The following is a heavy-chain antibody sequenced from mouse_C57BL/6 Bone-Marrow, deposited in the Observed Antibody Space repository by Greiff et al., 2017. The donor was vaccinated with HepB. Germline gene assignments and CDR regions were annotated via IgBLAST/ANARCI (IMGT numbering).Heavy chain of an antibody. J-gene: IGHJ1*03. D-gene: IGHD1-1*01. CDR3: ARRITTVVATPLNFDV. Sequence: QVQLQQPGAELVKPGASVKMSCKASGYTFTSYWITWVKQRPGQGLEWIGDIYPGSGSTNYNEKFKSKATLTVDTSSSKAYMQLSSLTSEDSAVYYCARRITTVVATPLNFDVWGTGTTVTVSS. CDR1: GYTFTSYW. V-gene: IGHV1-55*01. CDR2: IYPGSGST.